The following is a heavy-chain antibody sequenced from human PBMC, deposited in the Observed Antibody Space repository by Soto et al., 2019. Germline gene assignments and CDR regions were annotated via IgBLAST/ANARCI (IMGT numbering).Heavy chain of an antibody. Sequence: GGSLRLSCAASGFTFDNYAMNWARQAPGKGLEWLSLISGNGQNTYNADSVKGRFTVSRDNSKNTLYLQMNSLRAEDTAMYYCAKRGTTSFGMDVWGRGTTVTAP. CDR2: ISGNGQNT. J-gene: IGHJ6*02. D-gene: IGHD1-1*01. CDR3: AKRGTTSFGMDV. V-gene: IGHV3-23*01. CDR1: GFTFDNYA.